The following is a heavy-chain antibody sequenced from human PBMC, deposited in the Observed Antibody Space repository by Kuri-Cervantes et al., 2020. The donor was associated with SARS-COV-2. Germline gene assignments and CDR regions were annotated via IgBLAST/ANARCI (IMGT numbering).Heavy chain of an antibody. J-gene: IGHJ4*02. D-gene: IGHD6-13*01. CDR3: SRDFPGYSSPDFDY. V-gene: IGHV1-18*04. Sequence: SVTVSRKGSGYTFPSYGISWVRQAPGQGLEWMGWISAYNGNTNYAQKLQGRVTKSTDTSTSTAYMELSRLRSDDTAVYYCSRDFPGYSSPDFDYWGQGTLVTVSS. CDR2: ISAYNGNT. CDR1: GYTFPSYG.